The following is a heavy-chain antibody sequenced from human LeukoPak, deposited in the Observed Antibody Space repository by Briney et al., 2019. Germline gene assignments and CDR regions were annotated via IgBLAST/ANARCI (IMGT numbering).Heavy chain of an antibody. J-gene: IGHJ4*02. Sequence: QSGGSLRLSCAASGFTFSSYEMNWVRQAPGKGLEWVSYISSSGSTIYYADSVKGRFTISRDNAKNSLYLQMNSLRAEDTAVYYCARGEVRGRYFDWLSGAGFYGGQGILVTVSS. D-gene: IGHD3-9*01. V-gene: IGHV3-48*03. CDR2: ISSSGSTI. CDR3: ARGEVRGRYFDWLSGAGFY. CDR1: GFTFSSYE.